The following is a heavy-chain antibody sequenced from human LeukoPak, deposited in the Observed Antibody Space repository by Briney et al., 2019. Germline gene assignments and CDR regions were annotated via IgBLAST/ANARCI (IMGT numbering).Heavy chain of an antibody. D-gene: IGHD3-3*01. Sequence: GASVKVSCKASGGTFSSYAISWVRQAPGQGLEWMGRIIPIFGTANYAQKFQGRVTITTDESTSTAYMELSSLRSEDTAVYYCARVRLEYYDFWSGYSLTAPYYYYMDVWGKGTTVTVSS. CDR1: GGTFSSYA. V-gene: IGHV1-69*05. CDR2: IIPIFGTA. CDR3: ARVRLEYYDFWSGYSLTAPYYYYMDV. J-gene: IGHJ6*03.